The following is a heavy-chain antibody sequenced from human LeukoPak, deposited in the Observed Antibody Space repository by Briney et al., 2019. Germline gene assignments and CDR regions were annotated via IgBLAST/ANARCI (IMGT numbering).Heavy chain of an antibody. CDR1: GYSIGSGYY. D-gene: IGHD6-19*01. Sequence: PSETLSLTCTVSGYSIGSGYYWGWIRQPPGKGLEWIGRIYTSGSTNYNPSLKSRVTISVDTSKNQFSLKLSSVTAADTAVYYCARALAYSSGWYEVYWGQGTLVTVSS. CDR2: IYTSGST. CDR3: ARALAYSSGWYEVY. J-gene: IGHJ4*02. V-gene: IGHV4-38-2*02.